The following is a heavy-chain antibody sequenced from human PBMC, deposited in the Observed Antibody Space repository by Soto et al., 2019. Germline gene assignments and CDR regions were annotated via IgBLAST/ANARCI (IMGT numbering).Heavy chain of an antibody. CDR2: IFYNGNT. J-gene: IGHJ4*02. V-gene: IGHV4-61*01. D-gene: IGHD6-13*01. CDR3: ARVFSSSWFYYFDS. CDR1: GVSVSSGRYY. Sequence: PSETLSLTCTVSGVSVSSGRYYWSWIRQPPGKGLEWTGYIFYNGNTNYNPSLKSRVTISVDTSKNQFSLKLSSVTAADTAVYFCARVFSSSWFYYFDSWGQGTLVTVSS.